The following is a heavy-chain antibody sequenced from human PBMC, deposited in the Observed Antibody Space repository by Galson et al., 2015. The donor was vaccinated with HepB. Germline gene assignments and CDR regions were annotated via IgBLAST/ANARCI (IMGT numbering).Heavy chain of an antibody. CDR2: INPNSGGT. Sequence: SVKVSCKASGYTFTGYYMHWVRQAPGQGLEWMGWINPNSGGTNYAQKFQGRVTMTRDTSISTAYMELSRLRSDDTAVYYCARALGAYYGELYGMDVWGQGTTVTVSS. CDR1: GYTFTGYY. J-gene: IGHJ6*02. CDR3: ARALGAYYGELYGMDV. D-gene: IGHD3-10*01. V-gene: IGHV1-2*02.